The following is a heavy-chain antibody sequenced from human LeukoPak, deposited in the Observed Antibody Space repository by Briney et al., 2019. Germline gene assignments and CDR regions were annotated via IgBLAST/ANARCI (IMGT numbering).Heavy chain of an antibody. CDR3: ARNDYNFDY. CDR2: ISSSGSTI. V-gene: IGHV3-11*04. J-gene: IGHJ4*02. Sequence: KPGGSLRLSCAASGFTFSNAWMSWVRQAPGKGLEWVSYISSSGSTIYYADSVQGRFTISRDNAKNSLYLQMSSLRAEDTAVYYCARNDYNFDYWGQGTLVTVSS. CDR1: GFTFSNAW. D-gene: IGHD3-16*01.